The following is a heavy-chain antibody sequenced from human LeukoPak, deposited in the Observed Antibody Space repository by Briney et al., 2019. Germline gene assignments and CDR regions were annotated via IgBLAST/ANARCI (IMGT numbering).Heavy chain of an antibody. Sequence: PSETLSLTCTVSGGSITSSYWSWLRQPPGKGLQWIGYFYYSGATNYNPSLKSRVTISIDTSKTQLSLKMTSMTAADTAVYYCARSNARDGYNFGYWGQGTLVTVSS. CDR2: FYYSGAT. CDR3: ARSNARDGYNFGY. CDR1: GGSITSSY. V-gene: IGHV4-59*08. J-gene: IGHJ4*02. D-gene: IGHD5-24*01.